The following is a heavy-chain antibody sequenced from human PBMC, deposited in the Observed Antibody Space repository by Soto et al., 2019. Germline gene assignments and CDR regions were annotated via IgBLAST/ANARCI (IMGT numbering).Heavy chain of an antibody. V-gene: IGHV4-34*01. J-gene: IGHJ6*02. D-gene: IGHD3-10*01. CDR3: ARGVYYGSGSYYQYYYYYGMDV. CDR1: GGSFSGYY. Sequence: SETLSLTCAVYGGSFSGYYWSWIRQPPGKGLEWIGEINHSGSTNYNPSLKSRVTISVDTSKNQFSLKLSSVTAADTAVYYCARGVYYGSGSYYQYYYYYGMDVWGQGTTVT. CDR2: INHSGST.